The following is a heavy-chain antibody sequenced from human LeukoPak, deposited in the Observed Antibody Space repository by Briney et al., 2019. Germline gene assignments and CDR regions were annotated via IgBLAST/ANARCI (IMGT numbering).Heavy chain of an antibody. J-gene: IGHJ4*02. V-gene: IGHV3-30*02. CDR3: AQGTARGYSYGYFDY. Sequence: GGSLRLSCAASGFTFSSYGMHWVRQAPGKGLEWVAFIRYDGGDKYYADSVTGRFTISRDNSKNTLYLQMNSLRAEDTAVYYCAQGTARGYSYGYFDYWGQGTLVTVSS. CDR2: IRYDGGDK. D-gene: IGHD5-18*01. CDR1: GFTFSSYG.